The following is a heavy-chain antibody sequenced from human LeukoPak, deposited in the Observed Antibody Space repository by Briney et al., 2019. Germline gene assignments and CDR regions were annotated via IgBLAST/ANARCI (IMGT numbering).Heavy chain of an antibody. CDR2: INRKHGST. Sequence: GGSLRLSCAASGFTFEDYGMSWVRQAPGKGLERVSGINRKHGSTGYADSVKGRFTISRDNARNSLYLQMDSLRAEDTAVYHCARGDGGDYWGQGILVTVSS. J-gene: IGHJ4*02. D-gene: IGHD3-16*01. V-gene: IGHV3-20*01. CDR3: ARGDGGDY. CDR1: GFTFEDYG.